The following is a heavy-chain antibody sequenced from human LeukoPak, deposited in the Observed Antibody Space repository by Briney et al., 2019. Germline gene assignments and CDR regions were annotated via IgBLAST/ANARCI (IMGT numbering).Heavy chain of an antibody. D-gene: IGHD2-15*01. V-gene: IGHV3-21*01. CDR3: ARGQGSGDDAFDI. CDR2: ISSSSSYI. J-gene: IGHJ3*02. CDR1: GFTFSSYS. Sequence: GGSLRLSCAASGFTFSSYSMNWVRQAPGKGLEWVSSISSSSSYIYYADSVKGRFTISRDNAKNSLYLQMNSLRAEDTAVYYCARGQGSGDDAFDIWGQGTMVTVSS.